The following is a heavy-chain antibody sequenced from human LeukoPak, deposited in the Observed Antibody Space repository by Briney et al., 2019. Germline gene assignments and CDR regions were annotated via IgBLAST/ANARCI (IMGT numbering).Heavy chain of an antibody. CDR2: ISSSSSYI. D-gene: IGHD3-10*01. J-gene: IGHJ5*02. Sequence: GGSLRLSCAASGFNFSSYSMNWVRQAPGKGLEWVSSISSSSSYIYYGDSVKGRFTISRDNAKNSLYLQMHSLRAEDKALYYCARLPGRSRVDPWGQGTLVTVSS. V-gene: IGHV3-21*01. CDR1: GFNFSSYS. CDR3: ARLPGRSRVDP.